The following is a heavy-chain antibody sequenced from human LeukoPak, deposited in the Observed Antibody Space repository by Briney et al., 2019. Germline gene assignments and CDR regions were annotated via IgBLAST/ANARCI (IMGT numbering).Heavy chain of an antibody. Sequence: PGRSLRLSCAASGFIFSSYGMHWVRQAPGKGLEWVADISYDGSSKDYADSVKGRFTISRDNSKNTLYLQMNSLRAEDTAVYYCARDVAYNTFDYWGQGTLVTVSS. D-gene: IGHD1-14*01. CDR1: GFIFSSYG. V-gene: IGHV3-30*03. CDR3: ARDVAYNTFDY. J-gene: IGHJ4*02. CDR2: ISYDGSSK.